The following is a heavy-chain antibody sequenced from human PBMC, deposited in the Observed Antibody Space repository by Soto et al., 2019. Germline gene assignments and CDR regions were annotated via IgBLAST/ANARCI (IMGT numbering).Heavy chain of an antibody. J-gene: IGHJ4*02. CDR1: GFTFSNYA. D-gene: IGHD2-15*01. Sequence: EVQLLDSGGGLAQPGGSLRLSCAASGFTFSNYAMTWVRQAPGKGLEWVSIITGNGGSTYYADSVKGRFTISRDNSQNTEELQRNSLRVEDTAVYYCAKAPLGDCNGGTCYRYFDCWGQGTRVTVPS. CDR3: AKAPLGDCNGGTCYRYFDC. V-gene: IGHV3-23*01. CDR2: ITGNGGST.